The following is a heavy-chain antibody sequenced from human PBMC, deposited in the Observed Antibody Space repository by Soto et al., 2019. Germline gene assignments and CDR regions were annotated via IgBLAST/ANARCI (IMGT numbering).Heavy chain of an antibody. CDR3: ARDPTHYDFWSGYYTRGLDAFGI. D-gene: IGHD3-3*01. CDR2: ISSSGSTI. CDR1: GFTFSDYY. Sequence: GGSLRLSCAASGFTFSDYYMSWIRQAPGKGLEWVSYISSSGSTIYYADSVKGRFTISRDNAKNSLYLQMNSLRAEDTAVYYCARDPTHYDFWSGYYTRGLDAFGIWGQGTMVTVSS. J-gene: IGHJ3*02. V-gene: IGHV3-11*01.